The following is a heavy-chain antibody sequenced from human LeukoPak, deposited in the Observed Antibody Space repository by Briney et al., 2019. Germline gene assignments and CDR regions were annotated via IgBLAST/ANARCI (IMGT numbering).Heavy chain of an antibody. CDR2: VNAGNGNT. V-gene: IGHV1-3*01. Sequence: ASVKVSCKTSGYTFTDYAVHWLRQAPGQRLEWMGWVNAGNGNTKYSQKFQGRVTITRDTSASTAYMELSSLRSEDTAVYYCARDRAVAGRRNWFDPWGQGTLVTVSS. J-gene: IGHJ5*02. D-gene: IGHD6-19*01. CDR1: GYTFTDYA. CDR3: ARDRAVAGRRNWFDP.